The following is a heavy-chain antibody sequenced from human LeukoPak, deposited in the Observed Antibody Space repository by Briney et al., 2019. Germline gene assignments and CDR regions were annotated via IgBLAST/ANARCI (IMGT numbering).Heavy chain of an antibody. CDR1: GFTFDDYA. J-gene: IGHJ3*02. CDR2: ISWNSGSI. Sequence: PGGSLRLSCAASGFTFDDYAIHWVRQAPGKGLEWVSGISWNSGSIGYADSVKGRFTISRDNAKNSLYLQMNSLRAEDTALYYCAKGGGYCSSTSCYPHAFDIWGQGTMVTVSS. CDR3: AKGGGYCSSTSCYPHAFDI. D-gene: IGHD2-2*03. V-gene: IGHV3-9*01.